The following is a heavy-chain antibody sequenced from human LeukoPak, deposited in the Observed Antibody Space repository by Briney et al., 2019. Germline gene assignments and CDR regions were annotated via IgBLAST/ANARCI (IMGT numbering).Heavy chain of an antibody. V-gene: IGHV4-34*01. CDR3: ARGEEGWFDP. Sequence: PSETLSLTCAVYGGSFSGYYWSWIRQPPGKELEWIGEINHSGSTNYNPSLKSRVTISVDTSKNQFSLKLSSVTAADTAVYYCARGEEGWFDPWGQGTLVTVSS. CDR1: GGSFSGYY. CDR2: INHSGST. J-gene: IGHJ5*02.